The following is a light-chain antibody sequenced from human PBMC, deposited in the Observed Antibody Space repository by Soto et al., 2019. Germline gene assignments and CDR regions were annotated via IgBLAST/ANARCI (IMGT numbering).Light chain of an antibody. V-gene: IGKV3-15*01. CDR1: QSVSSN. CDR3: QHYNNWPIT. CDR2: GAT. Sequence: EIVMTQSPATLSVSPGERATLSCRASQSVSSNLAWYQQKPGQAPRLLIYGATTRATGIPARFSGSWSGTEFTLTISSLQSEDFAVYYCQHYNNWPITFGQGTRLEIK. J-gene: IGKJ5*01.